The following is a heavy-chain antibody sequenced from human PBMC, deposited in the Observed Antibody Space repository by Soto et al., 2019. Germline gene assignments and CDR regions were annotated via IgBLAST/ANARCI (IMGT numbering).Heavy chain of an antibody. Sequence: QVQLVQSGAEVKKPGSSVKVSCKASGGTFSSYAISWVRQAPGQGLEWMGGIIPIFGTANYAQKFQGRVTITADESTSXAXXELSSLRSEDKAVYYCARTSCGSCHNDYYYCGMDVWGQGTTVTVSS. D-gene: IGHD2-15*01. V-gene: IGHV1-69*12. CDR1: GGTFSSYA. CDR3: ARTSCGSCHNDYYYCGMDV. J-gene: IGHJ6*02. CDR2: IIPIFGTA.